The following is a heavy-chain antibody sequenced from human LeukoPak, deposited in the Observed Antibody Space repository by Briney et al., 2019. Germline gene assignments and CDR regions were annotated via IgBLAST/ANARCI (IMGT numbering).Heavy chain of an antibody. J-gene: IGHJ1*01. CDR3: ARDLGREYCGGDCYPDEYFQH. V-gene: IGHV1-2*02. CDR1: GYTFTGYY. D-gene: IGHD2-21*02. Sequence: GASVKVSCKASGYTFTGYYMHWVRQAPGQGLEWMGWINPNSGGTNYAQKFQGRVTMTRDTSISTAYMELSRLRSDDTAVYYCARDLGREYCGGDCYPDEYFQHWGQGTLVTVSS. CDR2: INPNSGGT.